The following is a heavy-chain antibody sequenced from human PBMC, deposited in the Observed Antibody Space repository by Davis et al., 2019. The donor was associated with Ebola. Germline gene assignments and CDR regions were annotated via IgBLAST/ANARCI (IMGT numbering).Heavy chain of an antibody. Sequence: GESLKISCAASGFTFSNYWMSWVRQAPGRGLEWVAKIKYDGTDKYYPDSLRGRFTISRDNAKNSLYLNINSLRVEDTALYYCAKDSGWQMSPWGQGTLVTVSS. D-gene: IGHD6-19*01. J-gene: IGHJ5*02. CDR3: AKDSGWQMSP. V-gene: IGHV3-7*01. CDR1: GFTFSNYW. CDR2: IKYDGTDK.